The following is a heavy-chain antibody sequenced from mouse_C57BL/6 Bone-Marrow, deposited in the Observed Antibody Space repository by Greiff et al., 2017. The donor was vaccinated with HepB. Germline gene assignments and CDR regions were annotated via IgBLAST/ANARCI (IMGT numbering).Heavy chain of an antibody. CDR1: GYTFTSYW. Sequence: QVQLQQPGAELVRPGSSVKLSCKASGYTFTSYWMDWVKQRPGQGLEWIGNIYPSDSETHYNQKFKNKATLTVDKSSSTAYMQLSSLTSEDSAVYYCAGGFTTVVATDAMDYWGQGTSVTVSS. CDR3: AGGFTTVVATDAMDY. J-gene: IGHJ4*01. D-gene: IGHD1-1*01. V-gene: IGHV1-61*01. CDR2: IYPSDSET.